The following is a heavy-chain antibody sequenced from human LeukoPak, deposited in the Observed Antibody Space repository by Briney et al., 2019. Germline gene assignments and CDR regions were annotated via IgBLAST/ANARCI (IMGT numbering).Heavy chain of an antibody. V-gene: IGHV3-9*01. J-gene: IGHJ4*02. CDR2: ISWNSGSI. D-gene: IGHD3-22*01. CDR3: AKPHDYYDSSGYYLFDY. Sequence: RSLRLSCAASGFTFDDYAMHWVRQAPGKGLEWVSGISWNSGSIGYADSVKGRFTISRDNAKNSLYLQMNSLRAEDTALYYCAKPHDYYDSSGYYLFDYWGQGTLVTVSS. CDR1: GFTFDDYA.